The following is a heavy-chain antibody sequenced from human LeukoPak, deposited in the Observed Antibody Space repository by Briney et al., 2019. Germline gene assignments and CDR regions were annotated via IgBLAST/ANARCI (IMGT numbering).Heavy chain of an antibody. Sequence: GGSLRLSCAASGFTFSSYEMNWVRQAPGKGLEWVSYISSSGSTIYYADSVKGRFTISRDNAKKSVYLQMNSLRAEDTAVYYCARGALDAATPFDSWGQGTLVTVSS. V-gene: IGHV3-48*03. J-gene: IGHJ5*01. CDR2: ISSSGSTI. CDR3: ARGALDAATPFDS. CDR1: GFTFSSYE. D-gene: IGHD2-15*01.